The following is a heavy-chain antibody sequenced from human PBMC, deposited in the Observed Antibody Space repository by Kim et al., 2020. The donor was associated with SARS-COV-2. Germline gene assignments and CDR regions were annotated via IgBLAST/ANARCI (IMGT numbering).Heavy chain of an antibody. V-gene: IGHV4-39*01. Sequence: YIPYLKSRDTISVETSKNQVSLKLSSVTAADTAVYYCARRIVGATWAFDIWGQGTMVTVSS. J-gene: IGHJ3*02. D-gene: IGHD1-26*01. CDR3: ARRIVGATWAFDI.